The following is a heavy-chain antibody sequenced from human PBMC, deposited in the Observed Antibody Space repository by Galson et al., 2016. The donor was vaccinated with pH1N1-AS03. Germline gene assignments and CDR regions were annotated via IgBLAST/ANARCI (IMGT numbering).Heavy chain of an antibody. J-gene: IGHJ4*02. Sequence: SLRLSCAASGFSFSSYATSWVRQAPGKGLEWVSWISGSGEDTCYADSVKGRFTVSRDTSKSTVYMQVNSRRAEDTAVYFCARNRPYSRQIGFDYWAQGTLVTVSS. CDR3: ARNRPYSRQIGFDY. CDR1: GFSFSSYA. V-gene: IGHV3-23*01. D-gene: IGHD6-13*01. CDR2: ISGSGEDT.